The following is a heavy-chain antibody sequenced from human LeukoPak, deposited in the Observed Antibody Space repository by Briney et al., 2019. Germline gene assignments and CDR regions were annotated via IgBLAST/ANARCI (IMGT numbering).Heavy chain of an antibody. Sequence: PSETLPLTCTVSGGSVSSGSYYWSWVRQPPGKGLEWIGYIYYSGSTNYNPSLKSRVTISVDTSKNQFSLKLSSVTAADTAVYYCASTSRSIPGKLVMDVWGQGTTVTVSS. V-gene: IGHV4-61*01. D-gene: IGHD3-16*01. CDR1: GGSVSSGSYY. CDR3: ASTSRSIPGKLVMDV. CDR2: IYYSGST. J-gene: IGHJ6*02.